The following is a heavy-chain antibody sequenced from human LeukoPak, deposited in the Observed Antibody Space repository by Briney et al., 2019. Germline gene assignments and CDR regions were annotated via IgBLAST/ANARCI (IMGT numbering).Heavy chain of an antibody. CDR1: GFTFSRYA. D-gene: IGHD4-23*01. J-gene: IGHJ4*02. V-gene: IGHV3-23*01. CDR2: ISGSGGST. Sequence: GGSLRLSCAASGFTFSRYAMSWVRQAPGKGLEWVSAISGSGGSTYYADSVKGRFTISRDNSKNTLYLQMNSLRAEDTAVYYCARNYGGNSGLGYWGQGTLVTVSS. CDR3: ARNYGGNSGLGY.